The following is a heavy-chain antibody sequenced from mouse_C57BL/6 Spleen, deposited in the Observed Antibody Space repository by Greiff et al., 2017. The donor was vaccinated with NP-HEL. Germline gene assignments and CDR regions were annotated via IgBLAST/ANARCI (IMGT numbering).Heavy chain of an antibody. D-gene: IGHD2-4*01. Sequence: VQLQQSGAELVRPGASVTLSCKASGYTFTDYEMHWVKQTPVHGLEWIGAIDPDTGGTASNQKFKGKAILPADKSSSTAYMELRSLTSEDSAVYYCTRGSMITRAWFAYWGQGTLVTVSA. CDR2: IDPDTGGT. J-gene: IGHJ3*01. CDR3: TRGSMITRAWFAY. V-gene: IGHV1-15*01. CDR1: GYTFTDYE.